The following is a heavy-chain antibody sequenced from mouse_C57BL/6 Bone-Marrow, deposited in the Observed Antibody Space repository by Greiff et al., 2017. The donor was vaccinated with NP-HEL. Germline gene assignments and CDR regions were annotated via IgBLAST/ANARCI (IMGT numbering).Heavy chain of an antibody. V-gene: IGHV1-75*01. CDR3: ARAGGVKTWFAY. J-gene: IGHJ3*01. Sequence: QVQLQQSGPELVKPGASVKISCKASGYTYTDYYINWVKQRPGQGLEWIGWIFPGSGSTYYNEKFKGKATLTVDKSSSTAYMLLSSLTSEDSAVDCCARAGGVKTWFAYWGQGTLVTVSA. D-gene: IGHD1-3*01. CDR2: IFPGSGST. CDR1: GYTYTDYY.